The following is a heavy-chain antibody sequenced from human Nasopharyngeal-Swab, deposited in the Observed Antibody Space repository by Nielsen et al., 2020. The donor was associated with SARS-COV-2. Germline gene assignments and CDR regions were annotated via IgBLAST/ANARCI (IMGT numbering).Heavy chain of an antibody. Sequence: SLKISCAASGFIFDDYAMHWVRQAPGKGLEWVSGISWNSNNIAYADSGKGRITISRDNARNSLYLQMNSLRAEDTAFYYCAKDLFCATMRCSTSGFDPWGQGTLVTVSS. CDR3: AKDLFCATMRCSTSGFDP. J-gene: IGHJ5*02. V-gene: IGHV3-9*01. D-gene: IGHD3-22*01. CDR2: ISWNSNNI. CDR1: GFIFDDYA.